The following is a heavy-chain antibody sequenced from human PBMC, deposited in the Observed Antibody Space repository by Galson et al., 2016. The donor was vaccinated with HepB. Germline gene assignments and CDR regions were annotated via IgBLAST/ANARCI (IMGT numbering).Heavy chain of an antibody. V-gene: IGHV3-33*01. J-gene: IGHJ4*02. Sequence: SLRLSCAASGFTFSSYGMHWVRQAPGKGLEWVAVIWNDGSSKYYADSVKGRFTISRDNSKNTLYLQMNSLRAEDTAVYYCARGCGGSPGCYYTDFWGQGPLVTVSS. CDR1: GFTFSSYG. D-gene: IGHD2-15*01. CDR2: IWNDGSSK. CDR3: ARGCGGSPGCYYTDF.